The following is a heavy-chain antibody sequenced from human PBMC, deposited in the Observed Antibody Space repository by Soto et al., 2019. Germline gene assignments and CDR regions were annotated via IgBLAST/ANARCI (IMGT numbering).Heavy chain of an antibody. CDR1: GGSISSGGYS. CDR2: IYHSVHT. CDR3: AGETDY. V-gene: IGHV4-30-2*01. Sequence: QLQLQESGSGLVKPSQTLSLTCAVSGGSISSGGYSWSWIRQPPGQGLEWIAYIYHSVHTYYNPSLKSGVHKSLDKSKNQYSEELDSVTAEDTAVYYCAGETDYWGQETRVTVS. J-gene: IGHJ4*02.